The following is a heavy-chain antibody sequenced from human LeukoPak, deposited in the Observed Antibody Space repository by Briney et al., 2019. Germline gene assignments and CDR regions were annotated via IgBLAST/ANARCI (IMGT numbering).Heavy chain of an antibody. D-gene: IGHD6-13*01. CDR3: ARYPNSSSWYERDAFDI. Sequence: SETLSLTCAVYGGSFSGYYWSWIRQPPGKGLEWIGEINHSGSTNYNPSLKSRVTMSVDTSKNQFSLKLSSVTAADTAVYYCARYPNSSSWYERDAFDIWGQGTMVTVSS. V-gene: IGHV4-34*01. J-gene: IGHJ3*02. CDR2: INHSGST. CDR1: GGSFSGYY.